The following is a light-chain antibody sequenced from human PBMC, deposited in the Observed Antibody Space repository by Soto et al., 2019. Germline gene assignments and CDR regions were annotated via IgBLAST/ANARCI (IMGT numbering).Light chain of an antibody. V-gene: IGLV4-60*02. CDR2: LEGSGSY. Sequence: QSVLTQSSSASASLGSSVKFTCTLSSGHSSYIIAWHQQQPGKAPRYLMKLEGSGSYNKGSGVPDRFSGSSSGADRYLTISSLQFEDEADYYCETWDSNTRVFGGGTKVTVL. CDR1: SGHSSYI. CDR3: ETWDSNTRV. J-gene: IGLJ2*01.